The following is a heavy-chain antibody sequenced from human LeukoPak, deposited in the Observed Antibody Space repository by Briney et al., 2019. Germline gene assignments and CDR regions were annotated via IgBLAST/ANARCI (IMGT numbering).Heavy chain of an antibody. CDR2: INPNSGGT. Sequence: ASVKVSCKASGYTFTGYYMHWVRQAPGQGLEWMGRINPNSGGTNYAQKFQGRVTMTRDTSISTAYMDLSRLKSDDTALYYCAREGTKWDAFGLWGQGTMVTVSS. CDR3: AREGTKWDAFGL. CDR1: GYTFTGYY. V-gene: IGHV1-2*06. J-gene: IGHJ3*01. D-gene: IGHD1-7*01.